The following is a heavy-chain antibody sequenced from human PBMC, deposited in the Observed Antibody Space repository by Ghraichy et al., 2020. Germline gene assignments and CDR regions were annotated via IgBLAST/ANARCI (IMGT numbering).Heavy chain of an antibody. CDR1: GFSLSTGGVG. Sequence: SGPTLVKPTETLTLTCSFSGFSLSTGGVGVGWIRQPPGKALECLALIYWDDDKRYSPSLRSRLTITKDTSKNQVVLTMTNMDPVDTATYYCAHRLSGYNWNDAQFYYSGQGTLVTVSS. CDR3: AHRLSGYNWNDAQFYY. V-gene: IGHV2-5*02. CDR2: IYWDDDK. J-gene: IGHJ4*02. D-gene: IGHD1-1*01.